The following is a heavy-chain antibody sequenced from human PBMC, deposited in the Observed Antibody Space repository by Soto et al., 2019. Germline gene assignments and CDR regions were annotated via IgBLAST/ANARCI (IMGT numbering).Heavy chain of an antibody. D-gene: IGHD2-2*01. CDR3: ARGCSRISCSSEYYYYGMHV. CDR2: IYYTEST. CDR1: SDSISSYY. Sequence: SETLSLTCTVSSDSISSYYWSWIRQPPGKGLEWVGYIYYTESTKYNPSLKSRVTISVDTSKNQLSLNLNSVTAADTAVYYCARGCSRISCSSEYYYYGMHVWGQAIMVTVSS. J-gene: IGHJ6*02. V-gene: IGHV4-59*01.